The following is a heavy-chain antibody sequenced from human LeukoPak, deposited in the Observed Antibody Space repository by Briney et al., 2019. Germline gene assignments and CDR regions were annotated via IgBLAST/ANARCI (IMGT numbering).Heavy chain of an antibody. D-gene: IGHD3-9*01. J-gene: IGHJ4*02. Sequence: PGRSLRLSCAASGFTFSSYGMHWVRQAPGKGLEWVAVISYDGSNKYYADSVKGRFTISRDNSKNTLYLQMNSLRAEDTAVYYCAKDLGVRYFDWLIPGSDYWGQGTLATVSS. CDR3: AKDLGVRYFDWLIPGSDY. V-gene: IGHV3-30*18. CDR2: ISYDGSNK. CDR1: GFTFSSYG.